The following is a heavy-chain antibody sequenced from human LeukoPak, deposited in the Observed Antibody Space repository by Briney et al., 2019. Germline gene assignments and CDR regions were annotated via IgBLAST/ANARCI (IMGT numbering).Heavy chain of an antibody. J-gene: IGHJ4*02. V-gene: IGHV4-59*01. CDR3: ARGDNYGLTYFFDY. CDR2: MYYSGST. Sequence: PSETLSLTCTVSGGSISSYYWSWIRQPPGKGLEWIGYMYYSGSTNYNPSLKSRVTISVDTSKNQFSLKLTSVAAADTAVYYCARGDNYGLTYFFDYWGQGTLVTVPS. CDR1: GGSISSYY. D-gene: IGHD5-24*01.